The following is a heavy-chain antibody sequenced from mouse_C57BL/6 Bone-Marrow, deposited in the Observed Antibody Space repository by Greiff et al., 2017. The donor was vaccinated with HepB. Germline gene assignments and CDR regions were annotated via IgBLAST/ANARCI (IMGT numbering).Heavy chain of an antibody. J-gene: IGHJ2*01. D-gene: IGHD1-1*01. V-gene: IGHV1-15*01. CDR2: IDPETGGT. CDR3: TSYYYGSSYDPFFDY. Sequence: VKLQESGAELVRPGASVTLSCKASGYTFTDYEMHWVKQTPVHGLEWIGAIDPETGGTAYNQKFKGKAILTADKSSSTAYMELRSLTSEDSAVYYCTSYYYGSSYDPFFDYWGQGTTLTVSS. CDR1: GYTFTDYE.